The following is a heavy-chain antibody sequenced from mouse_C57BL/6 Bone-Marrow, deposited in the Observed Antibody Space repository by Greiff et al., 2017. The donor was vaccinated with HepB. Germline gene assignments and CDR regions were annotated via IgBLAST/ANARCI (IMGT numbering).Heavy chain of an antibody. J-gene: IGHJ2*01. D-gene: IGHD1-1*01. CDR2: SRNRANDYTT. V-gene: IGHV7-1*01. CDR3: ARDLITYFDY. CDR1: GFTFSDFY. Sequence: EVHLVESGGGLVQSGRSLRLSCATSGFTFSDFYMEWVRQAPGKGLEWIAASRNRANDYTTEYSASVKGRFIVSRDTSQSILYLQMNALRAEDTAIYYCARDLITYFDYWGQGTTLTVSS.